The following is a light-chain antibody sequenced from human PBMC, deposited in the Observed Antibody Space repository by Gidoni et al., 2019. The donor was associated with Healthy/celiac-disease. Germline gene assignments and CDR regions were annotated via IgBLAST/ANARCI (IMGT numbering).Light chain of an antibody. J-gene: IGKJ5*01. V-gene: IGKV3-11*01. CDR2: DAS. Sequence: EIVLTQSPATLSLSPGERATLSCRASQSVSSYLAWYQQKPGQAPSLLLYDASNRATGIPARFSGSGSGTDFTLTISSLEPEDFAVYYCQQRSNWPPITFXXXTRLEIK. CDR1: QSVSSY. CDR3: QQRSNWPPIT.